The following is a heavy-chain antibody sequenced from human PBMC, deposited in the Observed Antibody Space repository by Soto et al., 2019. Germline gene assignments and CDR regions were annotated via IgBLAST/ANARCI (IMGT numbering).Heavy chain of an antibody. CDR3: AREGPGYCSSTSCYPIRIFDY. CDR2: IYYSGST. J-gene: IGHJ4*02. V-gene: IGHV4-30-4*01. CDR1: GGSISSGDYY. D-gene: IGHD2-2*01. Sequence: PSETLSLTCTVSGGSISSGDYYWSWIRQPPGKGLEWIGYIYYSGSTYYNPSLKSRVTISVDTSKNQFSLKLSSVTAADTAVYYCAREGPGYCSSTSCYPIRIFDYWGQGTLVTVSS.